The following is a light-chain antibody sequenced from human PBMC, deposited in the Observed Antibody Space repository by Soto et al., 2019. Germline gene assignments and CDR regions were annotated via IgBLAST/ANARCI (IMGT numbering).Light chain of an antibody. Sequence: EIVITQSPATVSVSPGERSTLSGRASQSVSSNLAWYQQKPGQAPRLLIYGASTRATGIPARFSGSGSGTEFTLTISSLQSEDFAVYYCQQYNNWPRTFGQGTKWIS. CDR3: QQYNNWPRT. CDR2: GAS. J-gene: IGKJ1*01. V-gene: IGKV3-15*01. CDR1: QSVSSN.